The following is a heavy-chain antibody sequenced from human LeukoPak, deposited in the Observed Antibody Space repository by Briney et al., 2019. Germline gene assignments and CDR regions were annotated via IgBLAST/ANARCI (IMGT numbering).Heavy chain of an antibody. V-gene: IGHV4-39*01. D-gene: IGHD3-22*01. CDR3: ARRRYYDGSGYLE. J-gene: IGHJ1*01. Sequence: NSSETLSLTCSVSGDSVSRSDSYWDWIRQPPGKGLEWIGTIYYSGRTYYSPSLNSRVTMSVDPSNNQFSLNLRSVTAADTAVYYCARRRYYDGSGYLEWGQGTLLSVSS. CDR1: GDSVSRSDSY. CDR2: IYYSGRT.